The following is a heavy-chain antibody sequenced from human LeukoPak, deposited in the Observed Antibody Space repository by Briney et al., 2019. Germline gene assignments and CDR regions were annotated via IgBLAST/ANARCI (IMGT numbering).Heavy chain of an antibody. D-gene: IGHD2-21*02. CDR3: ARNKNMVPQVTTRGNGMDA. Sequence: ASVKVSCKSSGYTFTSYRFSWVRQAPGQGLEWMGWIHANAGYTNYAQKFQGRVVMTTDTSTSTVYMELRSLTSDDTAVYYCARNKNMVPQVTTRGNGMDAWGQGTTVTVSS. CDR2: IHANAGYT. J-gene: IGHJ6*02. V-gene: IGHV1-18*01. CDR1: GYTFTSYR.